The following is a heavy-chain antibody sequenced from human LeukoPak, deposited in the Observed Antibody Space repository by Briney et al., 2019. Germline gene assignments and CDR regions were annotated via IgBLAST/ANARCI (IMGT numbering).Heavy chain of an antibody. CDR3: ARDQKDIVVVPAAIDDY. CDR2: ISAYNGNT. CDR1: GYTFTSYG. Sequence: GASVKVSCKASGYTFTSYGISWVRQAPGQGLEWMGWISAYNGNTNYAQELQGRVTMTTDTSTSTAYMELRSLRSDDTAVYYCARDQKDIVVVPAAIDDYWGQGTLVTVSS. V-gene: IGHV1-18*01. J-gene: IGHJ4*02. D-gene: IGHD2-2*01.